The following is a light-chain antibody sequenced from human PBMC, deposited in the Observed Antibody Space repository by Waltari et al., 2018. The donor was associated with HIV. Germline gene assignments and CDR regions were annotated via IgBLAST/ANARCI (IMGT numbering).Light chain of an antibody. CDR1: QDITTY. CDR3: QQYHDLPLT. CDR2: DTS. Sequence: DIQMIQSPSSLSASVGDRVTITCRASQDITTYLNWYQHKPGKAPKLLINDTSNLETGVPLRFSGSGSGTHFIFTISSLQSEDIATYYCQQYHDLPLTFGGGTKVEIK. V-gene: IGKV1-33*01. J-gene: IGKJ4*01.